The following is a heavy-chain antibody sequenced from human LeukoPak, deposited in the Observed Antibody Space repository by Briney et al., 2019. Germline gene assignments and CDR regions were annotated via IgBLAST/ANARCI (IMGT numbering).Heavy chain of an antibody. V-gene: IGHV3-21*01. CDR3: ARTPEGYYYYYMDV. J-gene: IGHJ6*03. Sequence: PGGSLRLSCAASGFTFSSYSMNWVRQAPGKGLEWVSSISSSSSYIYYADSVKGRFTISRDNAKNSLYLQMNSLRAEDTAVYYCARTPEGYYYYYMDVWGKGTTVTVSS. CDR2: ISSSSSYI. CDR1: GFTFSSYS. D-gene: IGHD1-14*01.